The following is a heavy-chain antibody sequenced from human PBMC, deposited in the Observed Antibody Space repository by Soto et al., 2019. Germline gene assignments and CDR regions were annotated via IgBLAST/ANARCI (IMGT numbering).Heavy chain of an antibody. D-gene: IGHD3-22*01. CDR2: INPNSGGT. Sequence: ASVKVSCKASGYTFTGYYMHWVRQAPGQGLEWMGWINPNSGGTNYAQKFQGRVTMTRDTSISTAYMELSRRRSDDTAVYYCARDPAYYYDSSGYSYFDYWGQGTLVTV. CDR3: ARDPAYYYDSSGYSYFDY. V-gene: IGHV1-2*02. CDR1: GYTFTGYY. J-gene: IGHJ4*02.